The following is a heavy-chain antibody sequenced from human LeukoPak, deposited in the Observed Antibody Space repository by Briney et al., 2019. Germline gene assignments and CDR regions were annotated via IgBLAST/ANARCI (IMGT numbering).Heavy chain of an antibody. D-gene: IGHD6-13*01. J-gene: IGHJ5*02. V-gene: IGHV4-39*01. CDR2: IYYSGTT. CDR1: GGSISSSSHS. CDR3: AQSLGSSNWIGNWFDP. Sequence: SETLSLTCTVSGGSISSSSHSWGWIRQPPGKGLEWTGSIYYSGTTYYNPSLKSRVTISVDTSKNQFSLKLNSVTAADTAVYYCAQSLGSSNWIGNWFDPWGQGTLVTV.